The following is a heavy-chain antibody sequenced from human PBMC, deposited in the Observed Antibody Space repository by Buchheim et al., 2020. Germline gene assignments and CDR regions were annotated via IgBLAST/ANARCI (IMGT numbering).Heavy chain of an antibody. V-gene: IGHV3-48*01. J-gene: IGHJ3*01. D-gene: IGHD5-18*01. CDR1: GFHFSSYS. CDR3: ATKRGYSYGDDAFDV. CDR2: ISSSSSTI. Sequence: EVQLVESGGGVVQPGGSLRLSCATSGFHFSSYSMNWVRQAPGKGLEWVSYISSSSSTIYYADSVKGRFTISRDNSENSLYLQMNSLRREDTAMYYCATKRGYSYGDDAFDVWGQGT.